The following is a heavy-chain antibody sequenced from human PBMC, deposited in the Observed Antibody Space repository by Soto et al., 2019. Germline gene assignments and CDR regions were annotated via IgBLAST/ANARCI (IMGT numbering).Heavy chain of an antibody. J-gene: IGHJ4*02. V-gene: IGHV4-4*02. CDR3: ARGGNVAAAGTIDLDS. Sequence: QVQLQESGPGLVKPSGTLSLTCAVSGDSISSRNWWTWVRQPRGKGLEWIGEIYHRGSTNYSPTLKTRVPRSVDMSKHQFSLKLTSVTAADTSVYYCARGGNVAAAGTIDLDSWGQGTLVPVSS. D-gene: IGHD6-13*01. CDR1: GDSISSRNW. CDR2: IYHRGST.